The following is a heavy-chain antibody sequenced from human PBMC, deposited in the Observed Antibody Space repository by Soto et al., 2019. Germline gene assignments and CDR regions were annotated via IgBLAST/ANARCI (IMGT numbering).Heavy chain of an antibody. CDR1: GGSISSGDYY. V-gene: IGHV4-30-4*01. CDR3: ARGAIWFGESNFDY. CDR2: IYYSGST. J-gene: IGHJ4*02. D-gene: IGHD3-10*01. Sequence: PSETLSLTCTVSGGSISSGDYYWSWIRQPPGKGLEWIGYIYYSGSTYYNPSLKSRVTISVDTSKNQFSLKLSSVTATDTAVYYCARGAIWFGESNFDYWGQGTLVTVSS.